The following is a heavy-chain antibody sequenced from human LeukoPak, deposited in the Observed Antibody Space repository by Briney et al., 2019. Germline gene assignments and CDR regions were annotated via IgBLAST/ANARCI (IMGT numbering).Heavy chain of an antibody. J-gene: IGHJ5*02. Sequence: PSETLSLTCTVSGGSISSGDYYWSWIRQPPGQGLEWIGEINHSGSTNYNPSLKSRVTISVDTSENQFSLKLSSVTAADTAVYYCARFSRFTGYNWFDPWGQGTLVTVSS. V-gene: IGHV4-39*07. D-gene: IGHD3-3*01. CDR3: ARFSRFTGYNWFDP. CDR1: GGSISSGDYY. CDR2: INHSGST.